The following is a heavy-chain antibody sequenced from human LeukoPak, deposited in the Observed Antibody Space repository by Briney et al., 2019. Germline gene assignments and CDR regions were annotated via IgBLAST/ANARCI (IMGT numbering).Heavy chain of an antibody. CDR3: ARHPIIAARPGWFDP. V-gene: IGHV4-39*01. CDR2: IYYSGST. CDR1: GGSISSNSYY. Sequence: PSETLSLTCTVSGGSISSNSYYWGWIRQPPGKGLEWIGSIYYSGSTYYNPSLKSRVTISVDTSKNQFSLKLSSVTAADTAVYYCARHPIIAARPGWFDPWGQGTLVTASS. J-gene: IGHJ5*02. D-gene: IGHD6-6*01.